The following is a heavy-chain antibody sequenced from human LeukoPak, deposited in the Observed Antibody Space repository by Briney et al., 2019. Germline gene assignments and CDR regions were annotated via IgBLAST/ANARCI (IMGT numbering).Heavy chain of an antibody. J-gene: IGHJ3*02. V-gene: IGHV3-64*01. CDR3: ARNYGGKPAFDI. CDR1: GFTFSSYA. D-gene: IGHD4-23*01. CDR2: ISSNGGST. Sequence: GGSLRLSCAASGFTFSSYAMHWVRQAPGMGLEYVSAISSNGGSTYYANSVKGRFTISRDNSKNTLYLQMGSLRAEDMAVYYCARNYGGKPAFDIRGQGTMVTVSS.